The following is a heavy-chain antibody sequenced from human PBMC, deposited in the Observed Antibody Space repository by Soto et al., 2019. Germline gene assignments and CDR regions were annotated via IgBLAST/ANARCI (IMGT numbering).Heavy chain of an antibody. CDR3: VACSYGRVDY. CDR1: GFTFSDHY. V-gene: IGHV3-72*01. J-gene: IGHJ4*02. Sequence: EVQLVESGGGLVQPGGSLRLSCAASGFTFSDHYMDWVRQAPGKGLEWVGRIRNKANSYTTDHAASVKGICTISTEDSRNSVYLQMHTLKTDDTAVYYCVACSYGRVDYWGQGTLVTVSS. D-gene: IGHD3-10*02. CDR2: IRNKANSYTT.